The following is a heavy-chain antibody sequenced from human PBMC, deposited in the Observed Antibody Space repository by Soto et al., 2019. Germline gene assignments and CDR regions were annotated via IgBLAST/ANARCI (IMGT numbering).Heavy chain of an antibody. Sequence: QIHLQESGPGLVKPSQTVSLTCTVYGHSINSSDYKWSWIRQPPGKGLEWIGYISDLGISYYHPSISSRLLISRDTSKNEFSLELTSVTAADTAVYYCATYPGYTGMQFDFWCQGTLVTVS. V-gene: IGHV4-30-4*01. CDR2: ISDLGIS. CDR3: ATYPGYTGMQFDF. D-gene: IGHD1-26*01. CDR1: GHSINSSDYK. J-gene: IGHJ4*02.